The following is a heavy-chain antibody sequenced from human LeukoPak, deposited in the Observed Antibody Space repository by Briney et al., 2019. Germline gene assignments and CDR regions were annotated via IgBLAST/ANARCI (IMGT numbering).Heavy chain of an antibody. CDR2: ISAYNGNT. J-gene: IGHJ4*02. Sequence: ASVKVSCKASGYTFTSYVISWVRQAPGQGLEWMGWISAYNGNTNYAQKLQGRVTMTTDTSTNTAYMELRSLTSDDTAVYYCARDLGLDTTMIFFDFWGQGTLVTVSS. CDR3: ARDLGLDTTMIFFDF. V-gene: IGHV1-18*01. CDR1: GYTFTSYV. D-gene: IGHD5-18*01.